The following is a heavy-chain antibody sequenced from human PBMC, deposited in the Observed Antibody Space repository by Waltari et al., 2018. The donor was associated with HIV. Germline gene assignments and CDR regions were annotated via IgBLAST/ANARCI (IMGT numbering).Heavy chain of an antibody. V-gene: IGHV3-53*02. CDR1: GFLVSNNF. CDR2: IDSDDNI. CDR3: AKGLRNYAYDY. Sequence: EVQLVETGGGLIQPGGFLRLSCVASGFLVSNNFMTWVRQAPGKGLEWCAVIDSDDNIYYADSVKGRLTISRDNSKNTVYLQMNSLEVEDTAKYYCAKGLRNYAYDYWGRGTLVTVSS. J-gene: IGHJ4*02. D-gene: IGHD3-16*01.